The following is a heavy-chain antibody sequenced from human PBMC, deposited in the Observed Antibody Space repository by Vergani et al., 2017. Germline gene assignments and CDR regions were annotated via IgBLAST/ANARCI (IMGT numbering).Heavy chain of an antibody. V-gene: IGHV3-23*01. CDR2: VSGNGNKT. Sequence: EVQLLDSGGGWAQSGGSLTVACGASGFIFNKYAMSWVRQAPGKGLEWVAAVSGNGNKTHYADSVKGRFTISRDNSKNTVFLQMHSLRAEDTAIYYCVKEKIDLGSYFFDSWGHGILVTVSS. D-gene: IGHD2/OR15-2a*01. CDR1: GFIFNKYA. CDR3: VKEKIDLGSYFFDS. J-gene: IGHJ4*01.